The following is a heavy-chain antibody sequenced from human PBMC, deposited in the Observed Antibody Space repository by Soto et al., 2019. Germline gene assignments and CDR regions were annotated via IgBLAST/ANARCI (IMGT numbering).Heavy chain of an antibody. V-gene: IGHV1-18*01. J-gene: IGHJ6*02. CDR2: ISAYNGDT. CDR3: ARDPGPGIAAAGAYYYYYGMDV. Sequence: ASVKVSCKASGYTFTSYGISWVRQAPGQGLEWMGWISAYNGDTNYAQKLQDRVTMTTDTSTSTVYMELRSLRSDDTAVYYCARDPGPGIAAAGAYYYYYGMDVWGPGTTVTVSS. D-gene: IGHD6-13*01. CDR1: GYTFTSYG.